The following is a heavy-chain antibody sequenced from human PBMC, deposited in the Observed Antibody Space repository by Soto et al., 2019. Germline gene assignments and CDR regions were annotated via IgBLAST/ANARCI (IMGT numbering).Heavy chain of an antibody. J-gene: IGHJ6*02. CDR2: IYPGDSDT. CDR3: ARHDSSSWYTNYYYGMDV. V-gene: IGHV5-51*01. Sequence: LKISCKGSGYSFTSYWIGWVRQMPGIGLEWMGIIYPGDSDTRYSPSFQGQVTISADKSISTAYLQWSSLKASDTAMYYCARHDSSSWYTNYYYGMDVWGQGTTVTVSS. D-gene: IGHD6-13*01. CDR1: GYSFTSYW.